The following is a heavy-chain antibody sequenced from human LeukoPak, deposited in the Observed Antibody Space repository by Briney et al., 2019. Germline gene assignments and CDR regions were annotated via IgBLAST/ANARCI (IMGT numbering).Heavy chain of an antibody. V-gene: IGHV1-2*02. Sequence: ASVKVSCKASGYTFTGYYMHWVRQAPGQGLEWMGWINPNSGGTNYAQKFQGRVTMTRDTSISTAYMELSRLRSDDTAVYYCARAPNDYGDALFDYWGQGTLVTVSS. J-gene: IGHJ4*02. CDR2: INPNSGGT. D-gene: IGHD4-17*01. CDR1: GYTFTGYY. CDR3: ARAPNDYGDALFDY.